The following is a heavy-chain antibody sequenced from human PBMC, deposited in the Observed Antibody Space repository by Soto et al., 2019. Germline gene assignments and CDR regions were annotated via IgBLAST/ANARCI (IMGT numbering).Heavy chain of an antibody. CDR3: ARSGLGTAMVGDKNWFDP. CDR2: IYHSGST. V-gene: IGHV4-4*02. J-gene: IGHJ5*02. D-gene: IGHD5-18*01. Sequence: SETLSLTCAVSGGSISSSNWWSWVRQPPGKGLEWIGEIYHSGSTNYNPSLKSRVTISVDKSKNQFSLKLSSVTAADTAVYYCARSGLGTAMVGDKNWFDPWGQGTLVTAPQ. CDR1: GGSISSSNW.